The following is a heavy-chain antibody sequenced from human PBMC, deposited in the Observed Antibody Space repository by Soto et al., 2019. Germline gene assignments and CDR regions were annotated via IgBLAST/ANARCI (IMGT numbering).Heavy chain of an antibody. D-gene: IGHD3-22*01. Sequence: SETLSLTCAVYGGSISSNKWWSWVRQPPGKGLEWIGEIYHSGSTNYNPSLKSRVTISLDKSKHQFSLRLTSVTAADSAIYYCARYSSGSSDPRLDYWGQGILVTVSS. CDR2: IYHSGST. J-gene: IGHJ4*02. CDR1: GGSISSNKW. V-gene: IGHV4-4*02. CDR3: ARYSSGSSDPRLDY.